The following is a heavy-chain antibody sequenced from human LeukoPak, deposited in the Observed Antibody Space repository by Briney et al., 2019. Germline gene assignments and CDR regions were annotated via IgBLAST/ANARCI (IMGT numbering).Heavy chain of an antibody. J-gene: IGHJ4*02. Sequence: PGGSLRLSCAASGFTFSSYAMSWVRQAPGKGLEWVSAISGSGGSTYYADSVKGRFTISRDNSKNTLYLQMNSLRAEDTAVYYCAKARYCSGGSCYYGYWGQGTLVTVSS. V-gene: IGHV3-23*01. CDR3: AKARYCSGGSCYYGY. CDR1: GFTFSSYA. D-gene: IGHD2-15*01. CDR2: ISGSGGST.